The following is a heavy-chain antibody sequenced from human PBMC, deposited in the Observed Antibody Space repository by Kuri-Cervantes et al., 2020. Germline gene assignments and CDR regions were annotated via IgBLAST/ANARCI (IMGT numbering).Heavy chain of an antibody. Sequence: GGSLRLSCAASGFTFSSDGMHWVRQAPGKGLEWVAVISYDGSNKYYADSVKGRFTISRDNSKNTLYLQMNSLRAEDTAVYYCAKDWGLRWGQGTLVTVSS. J-gene: IGHJ4*02. CDR3: AKDWGLR. CDR1: GFTFSSDG. D-gene: IGHD4-17*01. CDR2: ISYDGSNK. V-gene: IGHV3-30*18.